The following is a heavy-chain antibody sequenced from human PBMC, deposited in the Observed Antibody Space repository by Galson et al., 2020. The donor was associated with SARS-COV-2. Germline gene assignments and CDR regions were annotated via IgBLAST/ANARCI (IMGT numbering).Heavy chain of an antibody. Sequence: GESLKTSCKGSGYSFATYWIGWVRQMPGKGLELMGIIYPGDSDTRISPSFQRQVTISADKAISTAYLQWSSLKASDPAMYYCARHPYRYYCDSSDYFPDAFDVWGLGTMVTVSS. CDR2: IYPGDSDT. V-gene: IGHV5-51*01. J-gene: IGHJ3*01. CDR3: ARHPYRYYCDSSDYFPDAFDV. D-gene: IGHD3-22*01. CDR1: GYSFATYW.